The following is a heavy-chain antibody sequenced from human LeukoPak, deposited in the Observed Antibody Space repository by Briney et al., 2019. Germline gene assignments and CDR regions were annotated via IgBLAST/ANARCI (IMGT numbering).Heavy chain of an antibody. CDR2: ISAYNGNT. V-gene: IGHV1-18*01. CDR1: GYTFTDYG. J-gene: IGHJ3*02. Sequence: RGASVKVSCKASGYTFTDYGINWVRQAPVQGLEWMGWISAYNGNTNYAQKLQGRVTMTTDTSTSTAYMELRSLRSDDTAVYYCASWATDYYDSSGPDAFDIWGQGTMVTVSS. CDR3: ASWATDYYDSSGPDAFDI. D-gene: IGHD3-22*01.